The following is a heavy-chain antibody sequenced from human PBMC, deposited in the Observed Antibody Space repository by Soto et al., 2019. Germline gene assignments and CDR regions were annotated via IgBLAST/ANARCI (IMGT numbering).Heavy chain of an antibody. CDR1: RYTFTSYA. D-gene: IGHD3-16*02. Sequence: QVQLVQSGAEVKKPGASVKVSCKASRYTFTSYAMHWVRQAPGQRLEWMGWINAGNGNTKYSQKFQGRVTITRDTSASTAYMELSSLRSEDTAVYYCARAYYDYIWGSYREDDAFDIRGQGTMVTVSS. J-gene: IGHJ3*02. CDR3: ARAYYDYIWGSYREDDAFDI. V-gene: IGHV1-3*01. CDR2: INAGNGNT.